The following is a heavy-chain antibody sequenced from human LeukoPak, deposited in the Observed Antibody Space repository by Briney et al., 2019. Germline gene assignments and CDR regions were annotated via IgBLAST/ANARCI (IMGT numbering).Heavy chain of an antibody. D-gene: IGHD3-22*01. J-gene: IGHJ4*02. CDR2: ISAYSGNT. Sequence: GASVKVSCKASGYTFTSYGISWVRQAPGQGLEWMGWISAYSGNTNYAQKLQGRVTMTTDTSTSTAYMELRSLRSDDTAVYYCARDLSGTYYYDSSTDYWGQGTLVTVSS. CDR3: ARDLSGTYYYDSSTDY. V-gene: IGHV1-18*01. CDR1: GYTFTSYG.